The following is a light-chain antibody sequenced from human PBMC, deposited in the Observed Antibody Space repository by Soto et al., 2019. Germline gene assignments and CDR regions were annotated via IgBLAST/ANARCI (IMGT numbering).Light chain of an antibody. CDR3: QTWGTGIQV. V-gene: IGLV4-69*01. CDR2: LNSDGSH. J-gene: IGLJ3*02. Sequence: QLVLTQSPSAFASLGASVKLTCTLSSGHSSYAIAWHQQQPEKSPRYLMKLNSDGSHSKGDGIPDRFSGSSSGAERYLTISSLQSEDEADYYCQTWGTGIQVFGGGTKLTVL. CDR1: SGHSSYA.